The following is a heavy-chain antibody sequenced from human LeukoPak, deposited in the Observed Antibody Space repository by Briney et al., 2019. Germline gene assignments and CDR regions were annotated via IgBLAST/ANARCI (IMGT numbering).Heavy chain of an antibody. CDR1: GFTFSSYG. J-gene: IGHJ4*02. Sequence: PGGSLRLSCAASGFTFSSYGMHWVRQAPGKGLEWVAFIRYDGSNKYYADSVKGRFTISRDNAKNSLYLQMNSLRAEDTAVYYCARAVGIDYWGQGTLVTVSS. CDR3: ARAVGIDY. CDR2: IRYDGSNK. V-gene: IGHV3-30*02. D-gene: IGHD2-2*01.